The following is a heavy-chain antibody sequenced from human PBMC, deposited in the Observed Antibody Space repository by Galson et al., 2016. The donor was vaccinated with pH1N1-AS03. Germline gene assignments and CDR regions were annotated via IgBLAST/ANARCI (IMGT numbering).Heavy chain of an antibody. CDR3: VREQGGSDDY. Sequence: SLRLSCAASGFTFTSSWMHWVRQAPGKGLVWVSHINEDGSTTRYADSVKGRFTISRDNAKNTLYLQMNSLRAEDTAVYFCVREQGGSDDYWGRGTLVTVSS. V-gene: IGHV3-74*01. CDR1: GFTFTSSW. J-gene: IGHJ4*02. D-gene: IGHD1-26*01. CDR2: INEDGSTT.